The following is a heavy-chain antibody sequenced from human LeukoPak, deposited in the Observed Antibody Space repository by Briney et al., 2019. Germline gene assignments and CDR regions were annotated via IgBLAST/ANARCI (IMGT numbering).Heavy chain of an antibody. CDR2: IYYSGST. V-gene: IGHV4-59*07. CDR3: ARAGADYGDPIDY. Sequence: SDTLSLTCTVSGGSISSYYGSWIRQPPGKGLEWIGYIYYSGSTNYNPSLKSRVTISVDTSKNQFSLKLSSVTAADTAVYYCARAGADYGDPIDYWGQGTLVTVSS. CDR1: GGSISSYY. J-gene: IGHJ4*02. D-gene: IGHD4-17*01.